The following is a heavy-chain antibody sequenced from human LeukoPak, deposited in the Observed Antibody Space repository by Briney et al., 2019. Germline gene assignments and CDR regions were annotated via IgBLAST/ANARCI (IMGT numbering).Heavy chain of an antibody. V-gene: IGHV4-39*07. D-gene: IGHD2-2*01. CDR2: CDYSGGT. J-gene: IGHJ5*01. Sequence: PSETLSLTCTVSSDFFSSVTDYWAWIRQPPGRGLEWIASCDYSGGTYYNPCLERRVAISAGMAKNQISLKLSSATAPDTALYYCARGRTPQYHLLPSDSSGPETLVTPSP. CDR3: ARGRTPQYHLLPSDS. CDR1: SDFFSSVTDY.